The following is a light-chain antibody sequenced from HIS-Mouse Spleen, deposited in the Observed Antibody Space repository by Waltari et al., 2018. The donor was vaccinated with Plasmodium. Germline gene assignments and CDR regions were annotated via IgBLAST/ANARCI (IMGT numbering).Light chain of an antibody. CDR3: QQYGSSPIT. J-gene: IGKJ5*01. V-gene: IGKV3-20*01. Sequence: EIVLTQSPGTLSLSPGERATLSCRASQSVSSSHLAWYQQKPGQAPRLLNLGASSRATGIPDRFRGSGSGTDFTLTISRLEPEDFAVYYCQQYGSSPITFGQGTRLEIK. CDR2: GAS. CDR1: QSVSSSH.